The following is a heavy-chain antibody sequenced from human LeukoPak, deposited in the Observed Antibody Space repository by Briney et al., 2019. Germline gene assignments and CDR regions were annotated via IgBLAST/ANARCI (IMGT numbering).Heavy chain of an antibody. CDR3: AKGLWYYYDSGGYVDY. CDR1: GFTVNTYY. Sequence: PGGSLRLSCAASGFTVNTYYMSWVRQAPGKGLEWVSAISTTGGTTYYADSVKGRFTISRDNSQNTLYLQMNSLRAEDTAIYYCAKGLWYYYDSGGYVDYWGQGTLVTVSS. CDR2: ISTTGGTT. D-gene: IGHD3-22*01. V-gene: IGHV3-23*01. J-gene: IGHJ4*02.